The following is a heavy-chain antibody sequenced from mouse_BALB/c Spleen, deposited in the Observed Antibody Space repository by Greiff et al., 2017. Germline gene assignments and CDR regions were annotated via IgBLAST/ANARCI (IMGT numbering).Heavy chain of an antibody. V-gene: IGHV14-3*02. CDR1: GFNIKDTY. CDR3: APIYYGYDGPAY. J-gene: IGHJ3*01. CDR2: IDPANGNT. D-gene: IGHD2-2*01. Sequence: EVQLQQSGAELVKPGASVKLSCTASGFNIKDTYMHWVKQRPEQGLEWIGRIDPANGNTKYDPKFQGKATITADTSSNTAYLQLSSLTSEDTAVYYCAPIYYGYDGPAYWGQGTLVTVSA.